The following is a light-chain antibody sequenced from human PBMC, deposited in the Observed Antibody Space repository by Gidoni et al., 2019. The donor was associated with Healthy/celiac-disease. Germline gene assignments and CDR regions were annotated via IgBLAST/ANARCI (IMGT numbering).Light chain of an antibody. CDR2: KAS. CDR1: QCISSW. CDR3: QQYSNYSPST. V-gene: IGKV1-5*03. J-gene: IGKJ1*01. Sequence: DIQTTQSPSTLSASVGDRVTITCRASQCISSWLAWYQQKPGKAPKLLIYKASSLERGVPSRFSGGRSGTEFTLTISSLQPDDFATYYCQQYSNYSPSTFGQGTKVEIK.